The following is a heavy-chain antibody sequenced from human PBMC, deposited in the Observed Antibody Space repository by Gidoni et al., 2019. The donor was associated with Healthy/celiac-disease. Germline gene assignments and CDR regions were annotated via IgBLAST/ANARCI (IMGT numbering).Heavy chain of an antibody. J-gene: IGHJ6*02. CDR1: GYSFTSNW. Sequence: EVQLVQSGAEVKKPGESLRTSCKGSGYSFTSNWISWVRQMPGKGLEWMGRIDPSDSYTNYSPSFQGHVTISADKSISTAYLQWSSLKASDTAMYYCARLNMVRGGKYYYGMDVWGQGTTVTVSS. V-gene: IGHV5-10-1*03. CDR2: IDPSDSYT. CDR3: ARLNMVRGGKYYYGMDV. D-gene: IGHD3-10*01.